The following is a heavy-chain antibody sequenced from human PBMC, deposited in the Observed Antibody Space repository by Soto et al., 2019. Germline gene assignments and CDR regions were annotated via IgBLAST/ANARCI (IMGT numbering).Heavy chain of an antibody. CDR2: IYYSGST. Sequence: QLQLQESGPGLVKPSETLSLTCTVSGGSISSSSYYWGWIRQPPGKGLEWIGSIYYSGSTYYNPSLKSRVTISVDTSKNQFSLKLSSVTAADTAVYYCARLYSSSWSYPDYWGQGTLVTVSS. V-gene: IGHV4-39*01. CDR3: ARLYSSSWSYPDY. J-gene: IGHJ4*02. D-gene: IGHD6-13*01. CDR1: GGSISSSSYY.